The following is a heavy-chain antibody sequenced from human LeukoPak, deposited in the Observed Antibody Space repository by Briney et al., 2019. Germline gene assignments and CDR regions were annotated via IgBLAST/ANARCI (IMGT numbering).Heavy chain of an antibody. D-gene: IGHD2-2*01. CDR1: GGSFSGYY. J-gene: IGHJ6*03. Sequence: SETLSLTCAVYGGSFSGYYWSWIRQPPGKGLECIGEINHSGSTNYNPSPKSRVTISVDTSKNQFSLKLSSVTAADTAVYYCARAPGTGYCSSTSCYLRRGYYYYMDVWGKGTTVTVSS. CDR3: ARAPGTGYCSSTSCYLRRGYYYYMDV. V-gene: IGHV4-34*01. CDR2: INHSGST.